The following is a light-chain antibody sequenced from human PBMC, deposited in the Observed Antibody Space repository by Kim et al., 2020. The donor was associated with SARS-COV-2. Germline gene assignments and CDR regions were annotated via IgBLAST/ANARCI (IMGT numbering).Light chain of an antibody. CDR3: QSYDSSNWV. Sequence: KPATTSAPRSRVSVAGYYVQWYQQRPGSAPTTVIYEDNKRPSGVPDRFSGSIDSSSNSASLTISGLKTEDEADYYCQSYDSSNWVFGGGTQLTVL. CDR2: EDN. CDR1: RVSVAGYY. V-gene: IGLV6-57*03. J-gene: IGLJ3*02.